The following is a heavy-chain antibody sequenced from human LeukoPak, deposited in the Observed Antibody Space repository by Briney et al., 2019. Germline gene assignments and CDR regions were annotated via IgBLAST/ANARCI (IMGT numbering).Heavy chain of an antibody. D-gene: IGHD5-18*01. J-gene: IGHJ4*02. CDR1: GFTVSTNC. V-gene: IGHV3-53*04. Sequence: GGSLRLPCAASGFTVSTNCMTWVRQAPGKGLEWVSTIYSGGTTYYADSVMGRFTISRHNSRNTLYLQMNSLRAEDTAVYYCARVDTVMAYYFDLWGQGTLVTVSS. CDR3: ARVDTVMAYYFDL. CDR2: IYSGGTT.